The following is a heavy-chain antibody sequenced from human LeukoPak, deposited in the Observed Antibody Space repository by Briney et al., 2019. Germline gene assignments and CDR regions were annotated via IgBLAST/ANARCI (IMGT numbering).Heavy chain of an antibody. CDR3: ARDSSGYRGYDPWTFDC. D-gene: IGHD5-12*01. Sequence: PSETLSLTCAVSGASMSGYFWSWFRQPAGKGLEWIGRIYSSGNTNYNPSLKSRVTVSVDTSKNQFSLILRSVTAADTAVYYCARDSSGYRGYDPWTFDCWGQGTLVSVSS. V-gene: IGHV4-4*07. J-gene: IGHJ4*02. CDR1: GASMSGYF. CDR2: IYSSGNT.